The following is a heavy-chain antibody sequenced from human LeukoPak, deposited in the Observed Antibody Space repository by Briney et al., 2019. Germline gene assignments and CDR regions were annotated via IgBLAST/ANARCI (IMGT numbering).Heavy chain of an antibody. J-gene: IGHJ4*02. CDR1: GGSFSGYY. CDR3: ARVPSPTLYCSGGSCPSLFDN. Sequence: SETLSLTCAVSGGSFSGYYWSWIRHPPGKGLEWIGEINHSGSTNYNPSLNSRVTISVATSKNQFSLNLSSVTAAAAAAAYCARVPSPTLYCSGGSCPSLFDNWGQGTLVTVSS. D-gene: IGHD2-15*01. V-gene: IGHV4-34*01. CDR2: INHSGST.